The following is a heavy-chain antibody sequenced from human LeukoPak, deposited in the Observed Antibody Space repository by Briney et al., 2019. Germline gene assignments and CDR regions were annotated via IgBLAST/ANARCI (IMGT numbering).Heavy chain of an antibody. Sequence: GESLKISCKGSGYMFTNYWIAWVLQMPGQGLEWLGIIYPRDSDTRYSPSFQGQVSISVDTSIDTAYLQWSSVKASDTAMYYCARLPYCGGDCYSYFDYWGQGTLVTVSS. CDR3: ARLPYCGGDCYSYFDY. J-gene: IGHJ4*02. CDR2: IYPRDSDT. V-gene: IGHV5-51*01. CDR1: GYMFTNYW. D-gene: IGHD2-21*02.